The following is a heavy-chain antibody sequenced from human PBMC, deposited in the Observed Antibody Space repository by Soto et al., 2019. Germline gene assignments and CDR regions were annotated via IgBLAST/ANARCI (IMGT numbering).Heavy chain of an antibody. Sequence: PSETLSLTCTVSGGSISSSSYYWGWIRQPPGKGLEWIGSIYYSGSTYYNPSLKSRVTISVDTSKNQFSLKLSSVTAADTAVYYCASPAYCGGDCYQLDYGMDVWGQGTTVTVSS. CDR2: IYYSGST. CDR1: GGSISSSSYY. D-gene: IGHD2-21*02. V-gene: IGHV4-39*01. J-gene: IGHJ6*02. CDR3: ASPAYCGGDCYQLDYGMDV.